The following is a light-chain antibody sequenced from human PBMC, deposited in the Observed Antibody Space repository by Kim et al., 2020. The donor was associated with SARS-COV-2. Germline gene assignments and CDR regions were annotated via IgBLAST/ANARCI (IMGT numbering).Light chain of an antibody. Sequence: GQSITISCTGSSGDIGGYDFVSWYQQFPGKAPKLMIYGVTNRPSGVSSRFSGSKSGNTASLIISGLQAEDEADYYCSSYTSSTTLVFGGGPKVTVL. J-gene: IGLJ2*01. V-gene: IGLV2-14*03. CDR3: SSYTSSTTLV. CDR1: SGDIGGYDF. CDR2: GVT.